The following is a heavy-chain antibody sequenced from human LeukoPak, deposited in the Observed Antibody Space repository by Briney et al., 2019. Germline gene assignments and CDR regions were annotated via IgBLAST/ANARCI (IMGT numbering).Heavy chain of an antibody. D-gene: IGHD3-22*01. V-gene: IGHV1-18*01. CDR3: ARDSLQIYYDSSGYHLDAFDN. J-gene: IGHJ3*02. Sequence: ASVKVSCKASGGTFSSYAISWVRQAPGQGLEWMGWISGYNGNTKYAQKLQGRVTMTTDTSTSTAYMELRSLRSDDTAVYYCARDSLQIYYDSSGYHLDAFDNWGQGTMVTVSS. CDR2: ISGYNGNT. CDR1: GGTFSSYA.